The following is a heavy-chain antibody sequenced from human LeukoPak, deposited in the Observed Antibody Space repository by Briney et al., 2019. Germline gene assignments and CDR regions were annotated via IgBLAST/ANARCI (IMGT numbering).Heavy chain of an antibody. CDR1: GFTFSNAW. D-gene: IGHD4-17*01. Sequence: GGSLRLSCAASGFTFSNAWMRWVRQAPGKGLEWVGRINSDGGNIGYADFVKGRFTISRDNAKNTVYLQMNSLRAEDTAVYYCARMAGDFRYGMDVWGQGTTVTVSS. J-gene: IGHJ6*02. CDR3: ARMAGDFRYGMDV. V-gene: IGHV3-74*01. CDR2: INSDGGNI.